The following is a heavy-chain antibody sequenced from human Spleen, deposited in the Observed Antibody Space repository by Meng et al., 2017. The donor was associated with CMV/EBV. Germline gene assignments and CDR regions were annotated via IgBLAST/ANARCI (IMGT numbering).Heavy chain of an antibody. D-gene: IGHD2-2*01. V-gene: IGHV1-69*05. CDR1: GGTFSSYA. CDR3: ARGFPRCSSTSCYPYYYYGMDV. Sequence: SVKVSCKASGGTFSSYAISWVRQAPGQGLEWMGGIIPIFGTANYAQKFQGRVTITTDESTSTAYMELSSLRSEDTAVYYCARGFPRCSSTSCYPYYYYGMDVWGQGTTVTVSS. CDR2: IIPIFGTA. J-gene: IGHJ6*02.